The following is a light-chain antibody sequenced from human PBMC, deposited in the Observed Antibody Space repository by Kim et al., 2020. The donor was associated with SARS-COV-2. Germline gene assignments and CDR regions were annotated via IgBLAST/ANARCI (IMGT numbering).Light chain of an antibody. V-gene: IGLV2-14*04. J-gene: IGLJ3*02. CDR3: SSYTSSSTSGV. Sequence: IPSPRTGTGRDDGGYNYVSWYQQPPGKAPKLVIYDVSKRPSGVSNRFSGSKSGNTASLTISGLQAEDEADYYCSSYTSSSTSGVFGGGTQLTVL. CDR1: GRDDGGYNY. CDR2: DVS.